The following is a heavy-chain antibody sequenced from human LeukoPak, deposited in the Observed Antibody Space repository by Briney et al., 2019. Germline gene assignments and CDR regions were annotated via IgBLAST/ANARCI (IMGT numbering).Heavy chain of an antibody. J-gene: IGHJ4*02. V-gene: IGHV5-51*01. CDR2: IYPGDSDT. CDR3: ARRSILRNFDY. Sequence: GESLKISCKGSGYRFTSYWIGWVRQMPGKGLQWMGIIYPGDSDTRYSPSFQGQVTISADKSISTAYLQRSSLKASDTAMYYCARRSILRNFDYWGQGTLVTVSS. CDR1: GYRFTSYW.